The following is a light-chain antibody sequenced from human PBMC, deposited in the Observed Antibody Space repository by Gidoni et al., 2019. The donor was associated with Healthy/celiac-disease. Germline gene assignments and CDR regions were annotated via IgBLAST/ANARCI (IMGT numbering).Light chain of an antibody. CDR1: QGISSA. CDR3: QQFNSYPLFT. CDR2: DAS. V-gene: IGKV1-13*02. J-gene: IGKJ3*01. Sequence: AIQLTQSPSSLSASVGDRVTITYRARQGISSALAWYQQKTGKAPKLLIYDASSLESGVPSRFSGSGSGTDCTRTISSLQPEDCATYYCQQFNSYPLFTFGPGTKVEIK.